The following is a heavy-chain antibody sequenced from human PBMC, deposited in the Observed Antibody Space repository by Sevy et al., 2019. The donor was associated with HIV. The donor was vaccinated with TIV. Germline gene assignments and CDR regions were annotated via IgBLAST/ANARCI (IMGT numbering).Heavy chain of an antibody. D-gene: IGHD3-22*01. CDR2: ISGSGGST. V-gene: IGHV3-23*01. CDR3: ANYYDSSGYYYGAHDY. Sequence: GGSLRLSCAASGFTFSSSSMTWVRQAPGKGLEWVSAISGSGGSTYYADSVKGRFTISRDNSKNTLYLQMNSLRAEDTAVYYCANYYDSSGYYYGAHDYWGQGTLVTVSS. CDR1: GFTFSSSS. J-gene: IGHJ4*02.